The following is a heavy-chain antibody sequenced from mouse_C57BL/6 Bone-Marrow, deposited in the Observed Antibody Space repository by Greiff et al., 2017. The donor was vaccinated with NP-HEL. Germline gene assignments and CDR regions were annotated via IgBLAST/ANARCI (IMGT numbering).Heavy chain of an antibody. CDR2: IYPGDGDT. CDR1: GYAFSSSW. Sequence: VQLQQSGPELVKPGASVKISCKASGYAFSSSWMNWVKQRPGKGLEWIGRIYPGDGDTNYNGKFKGKATLTADKSSSTAYMQLSSLTSEDSAVYFCARAGGYYCSFHWYFDVWGTGTTVTVSS. D-gene: IGHD1-1*01. V-gene: IGHV1-82*01. CDR3: ARAGGYYCSFHWYFDV. J-gene: IGHJ1*03.